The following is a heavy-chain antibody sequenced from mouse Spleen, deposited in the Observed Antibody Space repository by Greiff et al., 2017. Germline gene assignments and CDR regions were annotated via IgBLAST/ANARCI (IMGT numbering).Heavy chain of an antibody. V-gene: IGHV14-4*01. J-gene: IGHJ3*01. CDR1: GFNIKDDY. CDR3: TPYDPFAY. Sequence: VQLKESGAELVRPGASVKLSCTASGFNIKDDYMHWVKQRPEQGLEWIGWIDPENGDTEYASKFQGKATITADTSSNTAYLQLSSLTSEDTAVYYCTPYDPFAYWGQGTLVTVSA. CDR2: IDPENGDT. D-gene: IGHD2-3*01.